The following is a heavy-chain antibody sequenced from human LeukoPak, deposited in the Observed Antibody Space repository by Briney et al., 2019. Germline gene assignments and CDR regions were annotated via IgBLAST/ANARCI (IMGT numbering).Heavy chain of an antibody. CDR2: ISWNSGYT. CDR3: ARGTATGGRLDY. Sequence: GGSLRLSCAASGFTFDDYAMHWVRLVPGQGLEWVSGISWNSGYTGYADSVRGQFTLSRDNAKNSLYLQMNSLRPEDMALYYCARGTATGGRLDYWGQGTLVTVSS. D-gene: IGHD5-24*01. V-gene: IGHV3-9*03. J-gene: IGHJ4*02. CDR1: GFTFDDYA.